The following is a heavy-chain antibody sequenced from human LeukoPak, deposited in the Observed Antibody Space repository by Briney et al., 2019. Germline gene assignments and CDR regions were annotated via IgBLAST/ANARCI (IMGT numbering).Heavy chain of an antibody. Sequence: PSETLSLTCAVYGGSFSGYYWSWIRQPPGKGLEWIGEINHSGSTNYNPSLKSRVTISVDTSKNQFSLKLSSVTAADTAVYYRARGLNNVDTALYYFDYWGQGTLVTVSS. CDR1: GGSFSGYY. D-gene: IGHD5-18*01. CDR3: ARGLNNVDTALYYFDY. V-gene: IGHV4-34*01. J-gene: IGHJ4*02. CDR2: INHSGST.